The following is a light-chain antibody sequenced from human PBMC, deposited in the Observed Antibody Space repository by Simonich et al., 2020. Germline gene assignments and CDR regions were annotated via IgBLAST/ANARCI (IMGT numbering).Light chain of an antibody. CDR3: CSYAGSSTVV. Sequence: QSALTQPASVSGSPGQSITISCTGTSNVVGSYNLVSWYQQHPGKAPKLMIYEGSKRPSGVSNRFSGSKSGNTASLTISGLQAEDEADYYCCSYAGSSTVVFGGGTKLTVL. J-gene: IGLJ2*01. CDR1: SNVVGSYNL. V-gene: IGLV2-23*01. CDR2: EGS.